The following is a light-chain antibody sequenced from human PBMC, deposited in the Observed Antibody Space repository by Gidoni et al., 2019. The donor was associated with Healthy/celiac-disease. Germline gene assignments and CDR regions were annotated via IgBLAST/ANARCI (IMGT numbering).Light chain of an antibody. J-gene: IGKJ1*01. CDR3: QQYDSFPWT. CDR2: AAS. V-gene: IGKV1D-8*01. Sequence: VICMIHSPSLLPASTGDRVTISCRMSQRISSYLAWYQQKPGKAPELLIYAASTLQSGVPSRFSGSGSGTDFTLTISSLQSEDFATYYCQQYDSFPWTFGQGTKVEIK. CDR1: QRISSY.